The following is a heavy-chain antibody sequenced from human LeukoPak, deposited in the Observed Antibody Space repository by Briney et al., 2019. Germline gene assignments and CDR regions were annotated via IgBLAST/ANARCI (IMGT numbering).Heavy chain of an antibody. CDR1: GFTFSSYW. V-gene: IGHV3-7*01. Sequence: GGSLRLSCSASGFTFSSYWMSWVRQAPGKGLEWVANVKYDGSEKYFVDSVKGRFTISRDNAKNSLYLQMNSLRAEDTAVYYCARGRSVDVWGVGTTVTVSS. CDR2: VKYDGSEK. CDR3: ARGRSVDV. J-gene: IGHJ6*04.